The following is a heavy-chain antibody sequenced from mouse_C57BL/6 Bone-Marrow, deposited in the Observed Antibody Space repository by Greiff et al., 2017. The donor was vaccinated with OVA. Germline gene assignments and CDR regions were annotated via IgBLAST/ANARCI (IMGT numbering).Heavy chain of an antibody. CDR1: GYTFTSYG. CDR2: IYPRSGNT. D-gene: IGHD2-4*01. Sequence: QVQLKQSGAELARPGASVKLSCKASGYTFTSYGISWVKQRTGQGLEWIGEIYPRSGNTYYNEKFKGKATLTADKSSSTAYMELRSLTSEDSAVYFCAYYDSWFAYWGQGTLVTVSA. V-gene: IGHV1-81*01. CDR3: AYYDSWFAY. J-gene: IGHJ3*01.